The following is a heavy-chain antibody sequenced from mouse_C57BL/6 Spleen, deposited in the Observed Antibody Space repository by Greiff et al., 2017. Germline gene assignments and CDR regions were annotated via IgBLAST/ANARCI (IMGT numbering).Heavy chain of an antibody. CDR3: ARPCDYDEAMDY. CDR1: GYTFTSYW. D-gene: IGHD2-4*01. Sequence: QVQLQQPGAELVKPGASVKMSCKASGYTFTSYWMHWVKQRPGQGLEWIGELDPSDSYTIYNQKFKGKSTLTVDKSSSAAYMQLRSLTSEDSAVYYCARPCDYDEAMDYWGQGTSVTVSS. CDR2: LDPSDSYT. J-gene: IGHJ4*01. V-gene: IGHV1-69*01.